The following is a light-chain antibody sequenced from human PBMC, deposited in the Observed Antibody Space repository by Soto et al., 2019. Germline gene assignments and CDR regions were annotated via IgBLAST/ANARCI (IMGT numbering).Light chain of an antibody. V-gene: IGLV2-14*01. Sequence: QSALTQPASVSGSPGQSITISCTGTSSDIGGYNYVSWYQQHPGKAPKVMIYEVSNRPSGVSNRFSGSKSGNTASLTISGLQAEDEADYYCSSYTSRSTVVFGGGTKVTVL. CDR2: EVS. CDR3: SSYTSRSTVV. J-gene: IGLJ2*01. CDR1: SSDIGGYNY.